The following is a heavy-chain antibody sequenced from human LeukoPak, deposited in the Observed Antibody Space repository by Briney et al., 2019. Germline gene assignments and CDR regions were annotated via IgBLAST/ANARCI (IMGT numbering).Heavy chain of an antibody. Sequence: GGSLRLSCAASGFTFSSYAMSWVRQAPGKGLEWVSAISGSGGSTYYADSVKGRFTISRDNPKNTLFLHMNSLRGEDTGLYFCAKRGVVIRVVLVGFHKEAYYFDSWGRGALVTVSS. CDR2: ISGSGGST. CDR3: AKRGVVIRVVLVGFHKEAYYFDS. J-gene: IGHJ4*02. CDR1: GFTFSSYA. D-gene: IGHD3-10*01. V-gene: IGHV3-23*01.